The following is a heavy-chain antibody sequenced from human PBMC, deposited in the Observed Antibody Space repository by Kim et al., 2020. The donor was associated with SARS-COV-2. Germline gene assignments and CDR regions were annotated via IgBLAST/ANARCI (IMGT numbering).Heavy chain of an antibody. J-gene: IGHJ4*02. D-gene: IGHD5-18*01. Sequence: EYAAPVKGRFTISGDDSKNSLYRQMNSLKTEDTAVYYCARQHSYGYCFDDWGQGTLVTVSS. CDR3: ARQHSYGYCFDD. V-gene: IGHV3-72*01.